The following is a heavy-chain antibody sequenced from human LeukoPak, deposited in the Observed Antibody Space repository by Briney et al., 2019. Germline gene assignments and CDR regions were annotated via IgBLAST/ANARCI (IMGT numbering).Heavy chain of an antibody. J-gene: IGHJ4*02. CDR2: MHYSGST. D-gene: IGHD3-10*01. CDR3: ARHIIQVPDFDY. V-gene: IGHV4-39*01. Sequence: KPSETLSLTCTVSGGSISSSSYYWGWIRQPPGKGLEWIGSMHYSGSTDYNPSLKSRVTISVDTSKNHFSLKLSSVTAADTAVYYCARHIIQVPDFDYWGQGTLATVSS. CDR1: GGSISSSSYY.